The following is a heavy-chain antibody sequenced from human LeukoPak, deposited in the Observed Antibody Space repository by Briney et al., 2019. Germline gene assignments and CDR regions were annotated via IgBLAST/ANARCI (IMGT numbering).Heavy chain of an antibody. Sequence: GESLKISXKGSGYSFTTYWIGWVRQVPGKGLEWVGIIYPGDSDARYSPSFQGQVTISADNSISTAYLHWSSLKASDTAMYYCARGHSDTSGYYSYWGQGTLVTVSS. J-gene: IGHJ4*02. CDR2: IYPGDSDA. CDR1: GYSFTTYW. D-gene: IGHD3-22*01. V-gene: IGHV5-51*01. CDR3: ARGHSDTSGYYSY.